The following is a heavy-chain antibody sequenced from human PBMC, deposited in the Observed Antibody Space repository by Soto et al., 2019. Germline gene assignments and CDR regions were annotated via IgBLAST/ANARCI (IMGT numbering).Heavy chain of an antibody. J-gene: IGHJ3*02. CDR3: AREIVIGAYYSGYDVNAFDI. Sequence: EVQLLESGGGLVQPGGSLRLSCAASGFTFSSYAMNWVRQGPGKGLEWVSVISGSGGSTSYADSVKGRFTISRDNSKNTLYLQMSSLRSEDTAVYYCAREIVIGAYYSGYDVNAFDIWGQGTMVTVSS. CDR1: GFTFSSYA. CDR2: ISGSGGST. V-gene: IGHV3-23*01. D-gene: IGHD5-12*01.